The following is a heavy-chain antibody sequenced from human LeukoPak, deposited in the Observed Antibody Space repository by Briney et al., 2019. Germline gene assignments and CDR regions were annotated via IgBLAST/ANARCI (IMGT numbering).Heavy chain of an antibody. D-gene: IGHD3-10*01. J-gene: IGHJ6*02. CDR1: GFTFSSYW. Sequence: GGSLRLSCAASGFTFSSYWMHWVRQAPGKGLVWVSRINSGGSSTSYADSVKGRFTISRDNAKNTLYLQMNSLRAEDTAVYYCARVSERTVRGVYYYYYGMDVWGQGTTVTVSS. CDR2: INSGGSST. CDR3: ARVSERTVRGVYYYYYGMDV. V-gene: IGHV3-74*01.